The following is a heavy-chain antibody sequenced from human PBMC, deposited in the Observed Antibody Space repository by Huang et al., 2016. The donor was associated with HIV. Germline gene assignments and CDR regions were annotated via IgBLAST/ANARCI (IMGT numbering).Heavy chain of an antibody. V-gene: IGHV1-69*13. CDR1: GGPFRSYS. Sequence: QVQLLQSGAEVKKPGSSVKVSCKASGGPFRSYSIAWVRQAPGQGLEWRASLRTVFDSPNYAQKLQGRVRVTADESTSTVYMELRDLRPDDTAVYFCARGSLEYSVSSSLDYWGQGTHVTVSS. CDR3: ARGSLEYSVSSSLDY. D-gene: IGHD4-4*01. J-gene: IGHJ4*02. CDR2: LRTVFDSP.